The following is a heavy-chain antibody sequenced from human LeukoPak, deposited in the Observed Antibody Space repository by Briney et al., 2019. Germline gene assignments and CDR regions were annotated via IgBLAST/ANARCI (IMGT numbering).Heavy chain of an antibody. D-gene: IGHD3-22*01. V-gene: IGHV1-2*02. CDR1: GYTFTGYY. CDR3: ARDSGSGYYYIYFDY. J-gene: IGHJ4*02. CDR2: INPNSGGT. Sequence: ASVKVSCKASGYTFTGYYMHWVRQAPGQGLEWMGWINPNSGGTNYAQKFQGRVTMTRGTSISTAYMELSRLRSGDTAVYYCARDSGSGYYYIYFDYWGQGTLVTVSS.